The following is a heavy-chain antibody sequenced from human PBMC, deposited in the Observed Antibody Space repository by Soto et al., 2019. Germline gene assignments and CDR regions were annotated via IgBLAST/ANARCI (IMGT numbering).Heavy chain of an antibody. J-gene: IGHJ3*02. V-gene: IGHV4-34*01. CDR2: INHSGST. CDR1: GGSFSGYY. Sequence: QVQLQQWGAGLLKPSETLSLTCAVYGGSFSGYYWTWIRQPPGKGLEWIGEINHSGSTNYNPSLKSRVTISVDTSKNQFSLKLSSVTAADTAVYYCASLDAFDIWGQGTKVNVSS. CDR3: ASLDAFDI.